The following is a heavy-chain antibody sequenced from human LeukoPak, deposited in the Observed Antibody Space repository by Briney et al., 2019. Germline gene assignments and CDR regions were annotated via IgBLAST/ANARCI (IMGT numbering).Heavy chain of an antibody. CDR2: IYYTGST. J-gene: IGHJ4*02. V-gene: IGHV4-61*01. CDR3: AGIALFTTGTTDY. D-gene: IGHD1-1*01. CDR1: GVSVSGGSYR. Sequence: PSETLSLTCTVYGVSVSGGSYRWTWIRQPPGKALEWIGYIYYTGSTNYNPSLKSRVTISIDTSKNQFSLKLNSVTATATAVYYCAGIALFTTGTTDYWGQGTLVTVSS.